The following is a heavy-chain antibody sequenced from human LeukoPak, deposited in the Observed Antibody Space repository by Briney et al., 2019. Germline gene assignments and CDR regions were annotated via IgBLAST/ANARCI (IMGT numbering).Heavy chain of an antibody. D-gene: IGHD6-19*01. CDR2: IWYDGSNK. CDR1: GFTFSSYG. CDR3: ARDGSGSGWRFDY. Sequence: GGSLRLSCAASGFTFSSYGMHWVRQAPGKGLEWVAVIWYDGSNKYYADSVKGRFTISRDNSKNTLYLQMNSLRAEDTAVYYCARDGSGSGWRFDYWGQGTLDTVSS. V-gene: IGHV3-33*01. J-gene: IGHJ4*02.